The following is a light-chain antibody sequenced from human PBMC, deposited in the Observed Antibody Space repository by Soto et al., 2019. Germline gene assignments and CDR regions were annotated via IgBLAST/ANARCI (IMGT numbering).Light chain of an antibody. Sequence: QSVLTQPPSVSGAPGQRDTSSCTGSSSNIGAGYDVHWYQHLPGTAPKLLIFGNSDRPSGVPDRFSGSKSGTSASLAISGLQAEDEADYYCQSYDSSLIGWVFGTGTKVTVL. V-gene: IGLV1-40*01. CDR3: QSYDSSLIGWV. J-gene: IGLJ1*01. CDR2: GNS. CDR1: SSNIGAGYD.